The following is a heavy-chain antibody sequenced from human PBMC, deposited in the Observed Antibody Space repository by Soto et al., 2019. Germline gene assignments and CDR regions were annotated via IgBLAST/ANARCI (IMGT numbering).Heavy chain of an antibody. CDR2: INAGNGNT. V-gene: IGHV1-3*01. J-gene: IGHJ4*02. CDR3: ASSFTVPSAIDY. D-gene: IGHD2-2*02. CDR1: GYTFTSYA. Sequence: ASVKVFCKASGYTFTSYAMRWVRQAPGQRLEWMGWINAGNGNTKYSQKFQGRVTITRDTSASTAYMELSSLRSEDTAVYYCASSFTVPSAIDYWGQGTLVTVSS.